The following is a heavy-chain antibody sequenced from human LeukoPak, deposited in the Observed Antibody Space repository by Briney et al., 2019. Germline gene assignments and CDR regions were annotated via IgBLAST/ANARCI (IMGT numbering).Heavy chain of an antibody. D-gene: IGHD3-3*01. CDR2: INPNSGGT. Sequence: ASVKVSCKASGYTFTGYYMHWVRQAPGQGLEWMGWINPNSGGTNYAQKFQGWVTMTRDTSISTAYMELRSLGSDDTAVYYCARLYDFRSGYYPHFDYWGQGTLVTVPS. CDR3: ARLYDFRSGYYPHFDY. CDR1: GYTFTGYY. V-gene: IGHV1-2*04. J-gene: IGHJ4*02.